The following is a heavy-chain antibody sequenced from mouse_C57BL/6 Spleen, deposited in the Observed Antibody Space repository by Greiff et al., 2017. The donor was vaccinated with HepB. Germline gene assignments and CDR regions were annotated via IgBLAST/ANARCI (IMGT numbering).Heavy chain of an antibody. CDR3: ARRGFHYAMDY. CDR1: GYTFTSYW. J-gene: IGHJ4*01. Sequence: QVQLQQPGAELVKPGASVKMSCKASGYTFTSYWITWVKQRPGQGLEWIGDIYPGSGSTNYNEKFKSKATVTVDTSSSTAYMQLSSLTSEDSAVYYCARRGFHYAMDYWGQGTSVTVSS. CDR2: IYPGSGST. V-gene: IGHV1-55*01.